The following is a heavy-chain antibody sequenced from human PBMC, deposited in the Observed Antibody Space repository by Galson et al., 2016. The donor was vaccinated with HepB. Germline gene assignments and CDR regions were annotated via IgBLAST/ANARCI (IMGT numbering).Heavy chain of an antibody. V-gene: IGHV3-66*01. D-gene: IGHD6-13*01. CDR3: ARDRAAADNYGMDV. CDR2: IYDGGRT. Sequence: SLRLSCADSEFTVSSRYMSWIRQASGKGLEWVSVIYDGGRTYYADSVKGRFTISRDDSENTLYLQMDSLRAEDTAVYYCARDRAAADNYGMDVWGQGTTVTVSS. CDR1: EFTVSSRY. J-gene: IGHJ6*02.